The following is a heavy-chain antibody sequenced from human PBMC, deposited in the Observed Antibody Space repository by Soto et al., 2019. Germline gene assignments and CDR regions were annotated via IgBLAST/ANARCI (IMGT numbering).Heavy chain of an antibody. D-gene: IGHD3-10*01. CDR2: IYYSGST. Sequence: PSETLSLTCTVSGGSISSYYWSWIRQPPGKGLEWIGYIYYSGSTNYNPSLKSRVTISVDTSKNQFSLKLSSVTAADTAVYYCGRCNAKTQLWFGEFDPWGQGTLVTVS. CDR3: GRCNAKTQLWFGEFDP. V-gene: IGHV4-59*01. CDR1: GGSISSYY. J-gene: IGHJ5*02.